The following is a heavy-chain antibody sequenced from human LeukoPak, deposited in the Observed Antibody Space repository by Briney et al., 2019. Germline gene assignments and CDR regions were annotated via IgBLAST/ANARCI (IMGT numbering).Heavy chain of an antibody. V-gene: IGHV1-46*01. CDR1: GYTFTSYY. CDR3: ARENWNYLVY. Sequence: ASVKVSCKASGYTFTSYYMHWVRQAPGQGLEWMGIINPSGGSTSYAQKFQGRVTMTRDMSTSTDYMELSSLRSEDTAVYYCARENWNYLVYWGQGTLVTVSS. D-gene: IGHD1-1*01. J-gene: IGHJ4*02. CDR2: INPSGGST.